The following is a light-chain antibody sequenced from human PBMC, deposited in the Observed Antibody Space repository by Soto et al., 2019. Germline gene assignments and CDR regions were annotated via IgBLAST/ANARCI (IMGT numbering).Light chain of an antibody. V-gene: IGLV2-11*01. Sequence: QSLLTQPRSVSGSPGQSVTISCTGTSSDVGRYNYVSWYQQRPGKAPKLMIYDVDKRPSGVPDRFSGSKSGDTASLTISGLQAEDEADYYCCSYAGTYSVIFGGGTKLTVL. CDR2: DVD. J-gene: IGLJ2*01. CDR1: SSDVGRYNY. CDR3: CSYAGTYSVI.